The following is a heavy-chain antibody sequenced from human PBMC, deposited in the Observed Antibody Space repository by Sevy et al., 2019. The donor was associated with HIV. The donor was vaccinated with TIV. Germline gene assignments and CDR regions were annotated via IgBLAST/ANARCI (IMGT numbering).Heavy chain of an antibody. CDR3: ARGTGMITFGGVIEEYFQH. CDR1: EFTFSSYA. D-gene: IGHD3-16*02. V-gene: IGHV3-30*04. J-gene: IGHJ1*01. Sequence: GGSLRLSCAASEFTFSSYAMHWVRQAPGKGLEWVAVISYDGSNKYYADSVKGRFTISRDNSKNTLYLQMNSLRAEDTAVYYCARGTGMITFGGVIEEYFQHWGQGTLVTVSS. CDR2: ISYDGSNK.